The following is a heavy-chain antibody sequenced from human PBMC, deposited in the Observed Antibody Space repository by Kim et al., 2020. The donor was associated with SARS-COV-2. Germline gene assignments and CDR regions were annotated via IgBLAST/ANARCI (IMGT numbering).Heavy chain of an antibody. CDR3: VRVAGVSGPYPSYFD. Sequence: SGTLSLTCTVSGASMTSGDYYWSWIRQPPGKGLEWLGRISNSGTTYYNPFLESRLIISLDTSKNQFSLKLTSETAADTAVYYCVRVAGVSGPYPSYFD. D-gene: IGHD3-10*01. CDR1: GASMTSGDYY. J-gene: IGHJ4*01. V-gene: IGHV4-30-4*01. CDR2: ISNSGTT.